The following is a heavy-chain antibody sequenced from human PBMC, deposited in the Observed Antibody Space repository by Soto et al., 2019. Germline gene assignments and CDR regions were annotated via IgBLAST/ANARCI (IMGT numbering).Heavy chain of an antibody. D-gene: IGHD2-2*01. CDR1: GYSFTSYW. Sequence: GESLKISCKGSGYSFTSYWIGWVRQMPGKGLEWMGIIYPGDSDTRYSPSFQGQVTISADKSISTAYLQWSSLKASDTAMYYCARLTGNGVVVVPAAMLAFDIWGQGTMVTVSS. J-gene: IGHJ3*02. V-gene: IGHV5-51*01. CDR3: ARLTGNGVVVVPAAMLAFDI. CDR2: IYPGDSDT.